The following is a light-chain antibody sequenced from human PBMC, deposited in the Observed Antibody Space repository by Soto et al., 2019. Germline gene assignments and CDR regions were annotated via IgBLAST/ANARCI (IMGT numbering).Light chain of an antibody. CDR3: QQRGNWPPMYT. V-gene: IGKV3-11*01. J-gene: IGKJ2*01. CDR2: AAS. CDR1: QTVFSY. Sequence: EIVLTQSPATLSLSPGERATLSCRASQTVFSYLAWYQYKPGQPPRLLIYAASNRATAIPARFSSSGYGTDFTLTISSLEPEDFAVYYCQQRGNWPPMYTFGQGTRVEIK.